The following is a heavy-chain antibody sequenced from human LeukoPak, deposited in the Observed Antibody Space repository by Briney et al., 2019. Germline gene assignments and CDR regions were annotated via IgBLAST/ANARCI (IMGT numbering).Heavy chain of an antibody. J-gene: IGHJ3*02. D-gene: IGHD1-14*01. V-gene: IGHV3-30*03. CDR2: ISFDGDIK. CDR3: ARGDATGAFDI. Sequence: PGGSLRLSCATSGFSFSNHGMHWARQAPGKGLEWVAAISFDGDIKYYADSVKGRFTISRDRSTSTLYLQMNTLGAEDTGVYYCARGDATGAFDIWGQGTMVTVSS. CDR1: GFSFSNHG.